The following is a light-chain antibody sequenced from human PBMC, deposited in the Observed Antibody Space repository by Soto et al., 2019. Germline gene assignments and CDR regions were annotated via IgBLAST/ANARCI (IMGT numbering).Light chain of an antibody. CDR3: YSYIIDSTWV. Sequence: QSVLTQPASVSGSPGQSITISCTATNSDVGDYDHVSWYQQYPGKAPKLLIYEVSSRPSGVSNRFSGSKSANTAALTISGLQPEDEADYYCYSYIIDSTWVFGGGTSLTVL. J-gene: IGLJ3*02. CDR2: EVS. V-gene: IGLV2-14*01. CDR1: NSDVGDYDH.